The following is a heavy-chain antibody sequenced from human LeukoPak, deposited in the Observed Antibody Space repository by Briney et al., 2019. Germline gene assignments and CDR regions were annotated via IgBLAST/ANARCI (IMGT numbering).Heavy chain of an antibody. CDR1: GGSISSGGYS. CDR2: IYHSGST. D-gene: IGHD6-19*01. J-gene: IGHJ6*02. CDR3: ARGIAVAGAPYYGMDV. Sequence: SETLSLTCAVSGGSISSGGYSWSWIRQPPGKGLEWIGYIYHSGSTYYNPSLKSRVTISVDRSKNQFSLKLSSVTAADTAVYCCARGIAVAGAPYYGMDVWGQGTTVTVSS. V-gene: IGHV4-30-2*01.